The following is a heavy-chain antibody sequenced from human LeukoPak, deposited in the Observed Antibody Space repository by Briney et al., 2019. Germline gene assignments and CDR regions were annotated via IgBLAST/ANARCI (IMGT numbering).Heavy chain of an antibody. V-gene: IGHV3-30*02. J-gene: IGHJ4*02. Sequence: GGSLRLSCAASGFTFSSYGMHWVRQAPGKGLEWVAFIRYDGSNKYYADSVKGRFTISRDNSKNTLHLQMNSLRAEDTAVYYCAKLFWSGRNFDYWGQGTLVTVSS. CDR2: IRYDGSNK. CDR1: GFTFSSYG. CDR3: AKLFWSGRNFDY. D-gene: IGHD3-3*01.